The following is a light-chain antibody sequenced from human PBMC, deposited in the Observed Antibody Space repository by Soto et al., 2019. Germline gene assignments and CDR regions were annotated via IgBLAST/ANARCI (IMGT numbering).Light chain of an antibody. Sequence: EIVLTQSPGTLSLSPGERATLSCRASQSVSSSHLAWYQQKPGQAPRLLIYGASSRATGISNRFSGSGSGTDFTLTINRLEPEDFAVYYCQQSETFGQGTKVEV. CDR2: GAS. V-gene: IGKV3-20*01. CDR1: QSVSSSH. CDR3: QQSET. J-gene: IGKJ1*01.